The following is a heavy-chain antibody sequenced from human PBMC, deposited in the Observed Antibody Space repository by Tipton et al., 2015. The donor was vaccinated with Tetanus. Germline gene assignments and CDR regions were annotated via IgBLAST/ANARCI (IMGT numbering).Heavy chain of an antibody. CDR1: GYNFTVYY. J-gene: IGHJ4*02. D-gene: IGHD1-1*01. V-gene: IGHV5-51*01. CDR2: VHPGDSTT. Sequence: QSGAEVKKPGESLQISCKGSGYNFTVYYIGWVRQMPGKGLEWMGIVHPGDSTTKYSPSFQGQVTISADRSITTAYLRWSSLKATDTAIYYCARRRTTTALANCVDSWGQGTQVTVSS. CDR3: ARRRTTTALANCVDS.